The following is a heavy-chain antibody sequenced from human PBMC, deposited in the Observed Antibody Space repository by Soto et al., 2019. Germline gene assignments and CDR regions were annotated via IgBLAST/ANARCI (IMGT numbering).Heavy chain of an antibody. CDR1: GGSISSGGYY. V-gene: IGHV4-31*03. J-gene: IGHJ3*02. CDR3: ARVSIRLSEYYYDSRDSIADAFDI. D-gene: IGHD3-22*01. CDR2: IYYSGSN. Sequence: QVQLQESGPGLVKPSQTLSLTCTVSGGSISSGGYYWSWIRQHPGKGLEWIGYIYYSGSNYYNPSLNSRVTRSVDTSKNQFSLKLSSVTAADTAVYYCARVSIRLSEYYYDSRDSIADAFDILGQGTMVTVSS.